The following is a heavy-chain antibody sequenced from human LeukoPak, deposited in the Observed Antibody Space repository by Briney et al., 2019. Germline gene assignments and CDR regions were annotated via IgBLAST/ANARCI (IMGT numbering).Heavy chain of an antibody. CDR2: ISWNSGTI. D-gene: IGHD2-15*01. CDR3: ARDGKYCSGDSCYQVFDY. J-gene: IGHJ4*02. V-gene: IGHV3-9*01. CDR1: RFTFNTYW. Sequence: GGSLRLSCAASRFTFNTYWMHWVRQAPGKGLEWVSGISWNSGTIGYADSVKGRFTISRDNGKKSLFLQMNSLRAEDTAVYYCARDGKYCSGDSCYQVFDYWGQGTLVTVSS.